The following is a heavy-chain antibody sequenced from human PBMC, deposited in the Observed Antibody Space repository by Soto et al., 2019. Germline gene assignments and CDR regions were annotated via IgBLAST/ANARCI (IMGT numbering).Heavy chain of an antibody. CDR2: ISGSGGST. Sequence: LRLSCAASGFTFSSYAMSWVRQAPGKGLEWVSAISGSGGSTYYADSVKGRLTISRDNSKNTLYLQMNSLRAEDTAVYYCAKMAYYDFWSGYSYFDYWGQGTLVTVSS. CDR3: AKMAYYDFWSGYSYFDY. J-gene: IGHJ4*02. D-gene: IGHD3-3*01. V-gene: IGHV3-23*01. CDR1: GFTFSSYA.